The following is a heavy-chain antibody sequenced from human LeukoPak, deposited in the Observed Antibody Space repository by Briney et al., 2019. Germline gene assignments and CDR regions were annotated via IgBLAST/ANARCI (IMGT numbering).Heavy chain of an antibody. CDR2: IKQDGSEK. D-gene: IGHD3-10*01. Sequence: GGSLRLSSAASGFTFSNYWMSWLRQAPGKGLEWVANIKQDGSEKYYVDSVKGRFTISRDNAKNSMYLQMNSLRAEDTAVYYCAREVRGVIIRNPRFDYWGQGTLVTVSS. CDR3: AREVRGVIIRNPRFDY. CDR1: GFTFSNYW. V-gene: IGHV3-7*01. J-gene: IGHJ4*02.